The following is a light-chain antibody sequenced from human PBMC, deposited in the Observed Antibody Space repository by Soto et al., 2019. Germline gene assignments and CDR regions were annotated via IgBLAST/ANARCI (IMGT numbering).Light chain of an antibody. V-gene: IGKV3D-20*02. J-gene: IGKJ2*01. CDR2: AAS. Sequence: EIVLTQSPGTLSLSPGEGGTLSCRASQSISSSYLAWYQQKPGQSPRLLIYAASSRATGIPDRFSGSGSGTDFTLTISRLEPEDSAVYYCQHRSNGYTFGQGTKLEIK. CDR1: QSISSSY. CDR3: QHRSNGYT.